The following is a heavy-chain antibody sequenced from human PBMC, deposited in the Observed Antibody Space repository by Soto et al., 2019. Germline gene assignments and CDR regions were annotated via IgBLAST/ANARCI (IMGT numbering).Heavy chain of an antibody. Sequence: GGSLRLSCAASGFTFSSYGMHWVRQAPGKGLEWVAVIWYDGSNKYYADSVKGRFTISRDNSKNTLYLQMNSLRAEDTAVYYCARDLAPTGLATRGWYYHGMDVWGQGTTVTVSS. J-gene: IGHJ6*02. CDR1: GFTFSSYG. V-gene: IGHV3-33*01. CDR2: IWYDGSNK. D-gene: IGHD5-12*01. CDR3: ARDLAPTGLATRGWYYHGMDV.